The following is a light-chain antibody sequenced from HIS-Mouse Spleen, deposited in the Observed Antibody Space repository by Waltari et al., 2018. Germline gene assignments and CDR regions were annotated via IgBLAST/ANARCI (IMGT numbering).Light chain of an antibody. CDR2: EGS. V-gene: IGLV2-23*03. CDR1: SSEVGSYKL. Sequence: QSALTQPASVSGSPGQSITISCTGTSSEVGSYKLVPWYQQHPGKAPKLMIYEGSKRPSGVSNRFSGSKSGNTASLTISGLQAEDEADYYCCSYAGSSTFEVFGGGTKLTVL. J-gene: IGLJ2*01. CDR3: CSYAGSSTFEV.